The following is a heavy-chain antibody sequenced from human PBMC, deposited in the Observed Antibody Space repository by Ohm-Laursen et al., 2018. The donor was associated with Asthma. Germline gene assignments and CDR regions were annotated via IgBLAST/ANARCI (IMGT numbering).Heavy chain of an antibody. CDR3: ARHFSGFFFDI. J-gene: IGHJ3*02. V-gene: IGHV4-39*01. D-gene: IGHD6-25*01. Sequence: GTLSLTCTVSGGSISSSSYYWGWIRQPPGKGLEWIGSIYYSGSTYYNPSLKSRVTISVDTSKNQFSLKLSSVTAADTAVYYCARHFSGFFFDIWGQGTMVTVSS. CDR2: IYYSGST. CDR1: GGSISSSSYY.